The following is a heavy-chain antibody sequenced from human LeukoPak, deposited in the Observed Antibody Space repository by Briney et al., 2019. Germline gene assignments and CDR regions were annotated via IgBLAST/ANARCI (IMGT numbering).Heavy chain of an antibody. Sequence: SVKVSCKASGGTFSSYTISWVRQAPGQGLEWMGRIIPILGIAKYAQKFQGRVTITADKSTSTAYMELSSLRSEDTAVYYCAPAGGGGDTDYWGQGTLVTVSS. CDR2: IIPILGIA. CDR1: GGTFSSYT. V-gene: IGHV1-69*02. CDR3: APAGGGGDTDY. J-gene: IGHJ4*02. D-gene: IGHD2-21*01.